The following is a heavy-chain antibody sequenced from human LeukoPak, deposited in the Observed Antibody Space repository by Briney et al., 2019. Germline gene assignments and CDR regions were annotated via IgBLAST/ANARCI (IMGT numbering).Heavy chain of an antibody. D-gene: IGHD1-7*01. V-gene: IGHV7-4-1*02. CDR3: ARDYTLTLGTTTYFQH. J-gene: IGHJ1*01. CDR1: GYILDIYA. CDR2: INTNTGNP. Sequence: ASVKVSCKASGYILDIYALIWVRQAPGQGLELMGWINTNTGNPTYAQGFTGRFVFSLDTSVSTAYLQIRSLKAEDTAVYYCARDYTLTLGTTTYFQHWGQGTLVTVSS.